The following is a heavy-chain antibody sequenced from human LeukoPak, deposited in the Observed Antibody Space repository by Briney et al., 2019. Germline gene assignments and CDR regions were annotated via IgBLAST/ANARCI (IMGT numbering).Heavy chain of an antibody. D-gene: IGHD6-13*01. Sequence: KTSETLSLTCTVSGCSISSGYYWGWIRQPPGKGLEWIGSIYHSGSTYYNPSLKSRVTISVDTSKNQFSLKLSTVTAADTAVYYCARERIAAAGTESFGYWGQGTLVTVSS. CDR2: IYHSGST. CDR1: GCSISSGYY. V-gene: IGHV4-38-2*02. J-gene: IGHJ4*02. CDR3: ARERIAAAGTESFGY.